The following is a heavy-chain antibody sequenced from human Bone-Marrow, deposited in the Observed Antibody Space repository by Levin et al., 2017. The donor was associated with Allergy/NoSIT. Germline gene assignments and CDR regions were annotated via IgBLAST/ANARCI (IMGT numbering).Heavy chain of an antibody. CDR1: GFTFSSYA. J-gene: IGHJ6*02. V-gene: IGHV3-23*01. CDR3: AKDGIRMRSGYYYDYYGMDV. D-gene: IGHD2-8*01. CDR2: ISGSGGST. Sequence: SCAASGFTFSSYAMSWVRQAPGKGLEWVSAISGSGGSTYYADSVKGRFTISRDNSKNTLYLQMNSLRAEDTAVYYCAKDGIRMRSGYYYDYYGMDVWGQGTTVTVSS.